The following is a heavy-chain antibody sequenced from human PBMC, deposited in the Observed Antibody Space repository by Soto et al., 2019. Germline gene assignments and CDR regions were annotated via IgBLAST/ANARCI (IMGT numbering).Heavy chain of an antibody. CDR1: GGSISSSSYY. J-gene: IGHJ3*02. CDR3: ARRQAGHRPHAFDI. CDR2: IYYSGST. Sequence: SETLSLTCTVSGGSISSSSYYWGWIRQPPGKGLEWIGSIYYSGSTYYNPSLKSRVTISVDTSKNQFSLKLSSVTAADTAVYYCARRQAGHRPHAFDIWGQGTMVTVSS. V-gene: IGHV4-39*01. D-gene: IGHD6-19*01.